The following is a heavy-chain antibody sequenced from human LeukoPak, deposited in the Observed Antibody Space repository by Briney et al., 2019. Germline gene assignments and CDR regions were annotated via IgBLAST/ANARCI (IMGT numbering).Heavy chain of an antibody. V-gene: IGHV1-8*01. CDR3: ARGLVVVVAARLDYYYYGMDV. D-gene: IGHD2-15*01. CDR1: GYTSTSYD. J-gene: IGHJ6*02. Sequence: ASVKVSCKASGYTSTSYDINWVRQATGQGLEWMGWMNPNSGNTGYARKFQGRVTMTRNTSISTAYMELSSLRSEDTAVYYCARGLVVVVAARLDYYYYGMDVWGQGTTVTVSS. CDR2: MNPNSGNT.